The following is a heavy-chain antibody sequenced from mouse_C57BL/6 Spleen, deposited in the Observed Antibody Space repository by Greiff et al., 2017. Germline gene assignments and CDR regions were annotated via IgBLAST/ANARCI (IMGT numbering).Heavy chain of an antibody. CDR2: IWSGGST. J-gene: IGHJ4*01. Sequence: QVQLQQSGPGLVQPSQSLSITSTLPAFSLPSSGVHWFRRPPGKGLDWLGVIWSGGSTDYNGAFISRLSISKDNSKSQVFFKMNSLQADDTAIYYCAKTKLGGYAMDNWGEGASGTASS. CDR1: AFSLPSSG. CDR3: AKTKLGGYAMDN. V-gene: IGHV2-4*01.